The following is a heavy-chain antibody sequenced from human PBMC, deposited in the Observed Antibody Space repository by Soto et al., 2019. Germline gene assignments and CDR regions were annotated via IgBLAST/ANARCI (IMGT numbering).Heavy chain of an antibody. CDR2: VHDSWGS. CDR1: GGSISNYS. Sequence: QVPLQESAPGLVKPSETLSLSCTVSGGSISNYSWSWFRQTPGKGLEWIGYVHDSWGSNYNPSLKSRGATSQATSKSQFSLKLTSVTATGTAVYYCARQGFGALPGLVDVWGQGTTVTVSS. CDR3: ARQGFGALPGLVDV. V-gene: IGHV4-59*08. D-gene: IGHD3-10*01. J-gene: IGHJ6*02.